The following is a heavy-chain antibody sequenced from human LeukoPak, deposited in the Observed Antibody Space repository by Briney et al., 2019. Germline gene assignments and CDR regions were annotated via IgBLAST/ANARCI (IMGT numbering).Heavy chain of an antibody. CDR1: GYTFTGYY. CDR2: VDPEDGET. J-gene: IGHJ4*02. Sequence: ASVKVSCKASGYTFTGYYMHWVQQAPGKGLEWMGLVDPEDGETIYAEKFQGRVTITADTSTDTAYMELSSLRSEDTAVYYCATGTDDYGDSAGDYWGQGTLVTVSS. D-gene: IGHD4-17*01. CDR3: ATGTDDYGDSAGDY. V-gene: IGHV1-69-2*01.